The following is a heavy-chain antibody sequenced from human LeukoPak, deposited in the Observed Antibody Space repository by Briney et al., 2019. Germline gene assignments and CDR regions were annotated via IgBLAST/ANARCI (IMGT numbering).Heavy chain of an antibody. Sequence: GGSLRLSCAASGFTLTNYAIHWVRQPAGEGLEWVSALGTAGDTFYPGSVKGRFSISRDNAKKSLFLQMNSLRVEDTAIYYCARQSTPHGNFDYWGQGTLVTVSS. CDR3: ARQSTPHGNFDY. CDR1: GFTLTNYA. D-gene: IGHD1-1*01. V-gene: IGHV3-13*01. CDR2: LGTAGDT. J-gene: IGHJ4*02.